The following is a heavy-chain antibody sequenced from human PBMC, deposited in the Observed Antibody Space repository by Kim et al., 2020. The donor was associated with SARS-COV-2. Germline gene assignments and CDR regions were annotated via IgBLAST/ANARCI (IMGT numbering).Heavy chain of an antibody. CDR3: ARVGLGQWLSPDFDY. D-gene: IGHD6-19*01. J-gene: IGHJ4*02. Sequence: ASVKVSCKASGYTFTSYGISWVRQAPGQGLEWMGWISAYNANTNYAEKLQGRVTMTTDTSTSTAYMELRSLRSDDTAVYYCARVGLGQWLSPDFDYWGQGTLVTVSS. CDR2: ISAYNANT. V-gene: IGHV1-18*01. CDR1: GYTFTSYG.